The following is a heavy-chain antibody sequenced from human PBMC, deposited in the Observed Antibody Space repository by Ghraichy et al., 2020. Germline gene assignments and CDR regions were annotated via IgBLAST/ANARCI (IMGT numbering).Heavy chain of an antibody. V-gene: IGHV1-69*06. D-gene: IGHD2-15*01. CDR3: AGGICRGHGGTSGAGWYFDL. Sequence: SVKVSCKASGGTLNNYVVFWVRQAPVQGLEWMGGTISVDGTTFYAQNFQGRVSFTADTSSATAYMELSSLTSEDTALYYCAGGICRGHGGTSGAGWYFDLWGRGTLVTVSS. J-gene: IGHJ2*01. CDR2: TISVDGTT. CDR1: GGTLNNYV.